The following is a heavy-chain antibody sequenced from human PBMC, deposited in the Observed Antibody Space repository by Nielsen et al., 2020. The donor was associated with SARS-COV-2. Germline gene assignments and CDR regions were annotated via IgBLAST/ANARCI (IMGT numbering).Heavy chain of an antibody. D-gene: IGHD3-16*01. Sequence: KVSCKGSGYSFTSYWIGWVRQMPGKGLEWMGIIYPGDSDTRYSPSFQGQVTISADKSISTAYLQWSSLKASDTAMYYCARRTDVWGSYAGFDPWGQGTLVTVSS. CDR3: ARRTDVWGSYAGFDP. J-gene: IGHJ5*02. CDR1: GYSFTSYW. CDR2: IYPGDSDT. V-gene: IGHV5-51*01.